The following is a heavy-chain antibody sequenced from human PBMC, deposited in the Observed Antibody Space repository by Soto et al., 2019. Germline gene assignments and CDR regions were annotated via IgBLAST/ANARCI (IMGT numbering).Heavy chain of an antibody. V-gene: IGHV3-21*03. Sequence: EVQLVESGGGLVKPGGSLRLSCAASGFTFSSYSMNWVRQAPGKGLEWVSSISSSSSYIYYAGSVKGRFTISRDNAKNSLYLQMNSLRAEDTAVYYCAREGYSSGFDYLGQGTLVTVSS. CDR2: ISSSSSYI. D-gene: IGHD6-19*01. CDR1: GFTFSSYS. J-gene: IGHJ4*02. CDR3: AREGYSSGFDY.